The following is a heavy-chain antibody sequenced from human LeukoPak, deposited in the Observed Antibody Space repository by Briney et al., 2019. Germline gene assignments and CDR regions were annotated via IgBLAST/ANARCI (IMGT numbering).Heavy chain of an antibody. CDR3: ARGGSGSGYLYYFDS. J-gene: IGHJ4*02. Sequence: ASVKVSCKASGYSFCDYALHWVRQAPGQGLEWMGRINSNSGGTSYAQNFQGRVTMSRDTSISTAYMEVSGLTSDDTAMYYCARGGSGSGYLYYFDSWGQGTLVPVSS. CDR2: INSNSGGT. CDR1: GYSFCDYA. D-gene: IGHD3-10*01. V-gene: IGHV1-2*06.